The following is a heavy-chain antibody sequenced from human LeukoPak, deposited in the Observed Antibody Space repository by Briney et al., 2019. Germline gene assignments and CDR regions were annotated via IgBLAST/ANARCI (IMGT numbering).Heavy chain of an antibody. J-gene: IGHJ4*02. V-gene: IGHV3-23*01. CDR1: GFTFSTYA. CDR3: AKGPLPRIDY. Sequence: GGSLRLSCAASGFTFSTYAMNWVRQAPGKGLEWVSAINSNGGSTYYADSVKGRFTISRDNSKNTLYLQMNSLRAEDTAVYYCAKGPLPRIDYWGQGTLVTVSS. CDR2: INSNGGST.